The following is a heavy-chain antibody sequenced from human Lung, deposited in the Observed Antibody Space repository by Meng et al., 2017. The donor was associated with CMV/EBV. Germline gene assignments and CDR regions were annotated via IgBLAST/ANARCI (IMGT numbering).Heavy chain of an antibody. Sequence: GEXXTISCAASGFTFSSYSMNWVRQAPGKGLEWVSSISSSSSYIYYADSVKGRFTISRDNAKNSLYLQMNSLRAEDTAVYYCARDLSIVPAAISYYYGMDVXGQGXTVTVSS. J-gene: IGHJ6*02. CDR1: GFTFSSYS. CDR3: ARDLSIVPAAISYYYGMDV. V-gene: IGHV3-21*01. D-gene: IGHD2-2*02. CDR2: ISSSSSYI.